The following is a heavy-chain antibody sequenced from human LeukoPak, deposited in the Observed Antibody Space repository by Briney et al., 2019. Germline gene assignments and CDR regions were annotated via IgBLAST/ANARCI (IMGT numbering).Heavy chain of an antibody. J-gene: IGHJ4*02. Sequence: SETLSLTCAVYGGSFSGYYWSWIRQPPGKGLEWSGEINHSGSTNYNPSLKSRVTISVDTSKTQFSLKLSSVTAADTAVYYCATIPTYYDFWRTIDYWGQGTLVTVSS. CDR3: ATIPTYYDFWRTIDY. CDR1: GGSFSGYY. V-gene: IGHV4-34*01. CDR2: INHSGST. D-gene: IGHD3-3*01.